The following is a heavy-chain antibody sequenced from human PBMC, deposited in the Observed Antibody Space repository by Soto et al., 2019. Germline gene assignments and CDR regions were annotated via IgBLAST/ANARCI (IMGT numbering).Heavy chain of an antibody. CDR2: ISYDGSNK. CDR3: AKVGGLKPPPRPGNGMDA. Sequence: GGSLRLSCAAPGFTFSSYGMHWVRQAPGKGLEWVAVISYDGSNKYYADSVKGRFTISRDNSKNTLYLQMKSLRAEDTAVYYFAKVGGLKPPPRPGNGMDAWGQGTTVTVSS. V-gene: IGHV3-30*18. J-gene: IGHJ6*02. D-gene: IGHD3-16*01. CDR1: GFTFSSYG.